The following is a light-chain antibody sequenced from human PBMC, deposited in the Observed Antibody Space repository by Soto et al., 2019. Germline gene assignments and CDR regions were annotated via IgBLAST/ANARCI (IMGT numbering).Light chain of an antibody. V-gene: IGKV3-15*01. CDR3: QQYNNWPLT. CDR2: GAS. Sequence: EMVMTQSPATLSVSPGERATLSCRASQSVSSNLAWYQQKPGQAPRPLIYGASTRATGIPARFSGSGSGTEFTLTISSLQSEDFAVYYCQQYNNWPLTFGQGTRLEIK. CDR1: QSVSSN. J-gene: IGKJ5*01.